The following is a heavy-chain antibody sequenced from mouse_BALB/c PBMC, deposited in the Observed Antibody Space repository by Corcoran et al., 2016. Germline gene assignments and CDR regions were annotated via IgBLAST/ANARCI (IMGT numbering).Heavy chain of an antibody. CDR3: ARVYPGIAMDY. CDR1: GYTFTSYV. CDR2: INPYNDGT. V-gene: IGHV1S136*01. Sequence: EVQLQQSGPELVKPGASVKMSCKASGYTFTSYVMHWVKQKPGQGLEWIGYINPYNDGTKYNEKFKGKATLTSDKSSSTAYMELSSLTSEDSAVYYRARVYPGIAMDYWGQGTSVTVSS. J-gene: IGHJ4*01.